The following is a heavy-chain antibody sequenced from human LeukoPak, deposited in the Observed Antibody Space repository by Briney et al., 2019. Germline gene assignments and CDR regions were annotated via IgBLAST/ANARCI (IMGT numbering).Heavy chain of an antibody. D-gene: IGHD4-11*01. J-gene: IGHJ3*02. CDR2: INTNTGNP. Sequence: ASVKVSCKATGYSFSSHAMNWVRQAPGQGLEWMGWINTNTGNPTYARGFTGRFVFSLDTSVRTTYLQISSLKAEDTAVYYCARDRAPLHADAFDIWGQGTMVTVSS. CDR3: ARDRAPLHADAFDI. V-gene: IGHV7-4-1*02. CDR1: GYSFSSHA.